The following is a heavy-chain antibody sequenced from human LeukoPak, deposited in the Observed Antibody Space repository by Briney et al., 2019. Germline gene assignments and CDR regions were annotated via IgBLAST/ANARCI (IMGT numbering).Heavy chain of an antibody. Sequence: SQTLSLTCTVSGGSISSGSYYWSWIRQPAGKGLEWIGRIYTSGSTNYNPSLKSRVTISVDTSKNQFSLKLSPVTAADTAVYYCAGTSIAARPGGYYWGQGTLVTVSS. CDR2: IYTSGST. V-gene: IGHV4-61*02. J-gene: IGHJ4*02. CDR3: AGTSIAARPGGYY. D-gene: IGHD6-6*01. CDR1: GGSISSGSYY.